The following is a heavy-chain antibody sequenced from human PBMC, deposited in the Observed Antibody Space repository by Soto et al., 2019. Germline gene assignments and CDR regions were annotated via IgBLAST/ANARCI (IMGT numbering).Heavy chain of an antibody. D-gene: IGHD6-13*01. V-gene: IGHV4-4*03. CDR3: ASHLIMPGTRGFDS. Sequence: QVQLQESGPGLVKPPGTLSLTCTVSSGSITSSKWWSWVRQPPGKGLEWIGEIYHGGSTNYNPSLKGRVTISVDKSKNQLSLQLNSVTAADTGVYYCASHLIMPGTRGFDSWGQGTLVTVSS. CDR1: SGSITSSKW. J-gene: IGHJ4*02. CDR2: IYHGGST.